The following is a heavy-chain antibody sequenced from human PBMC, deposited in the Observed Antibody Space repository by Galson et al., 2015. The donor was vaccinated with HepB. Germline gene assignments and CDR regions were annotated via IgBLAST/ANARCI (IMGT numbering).Heavy chain of an antibody. CDR2: INHSGST. V-gene: IGHV4-34*01. CDR3: ARTYYYGSGGADY. CDR1: GGSFSGYY. D-gene: IGHD3-10*01. J-gene: IGHJ4*02. Sequence: TLSLTCAVYGGSFSGYYWSWIRQPPGKGLEWIGEINHSGSTNYNPSLKSRVTISVDTSKNQFSLKLSSVTAADTAVYYCARTYYYGSGGADYWGQGTLVTVSS.